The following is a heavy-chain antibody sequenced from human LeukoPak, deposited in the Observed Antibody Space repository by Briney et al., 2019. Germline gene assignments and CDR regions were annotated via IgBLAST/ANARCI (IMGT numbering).Heavy chain of an antibody. Sequence: SETLSLTCAVYGGSFSGYYWSWIRQPPGKGLEWIGEINHSGSTNYNPSLKSRVTISVDTSKNQFSLKLSSVTAADTAVYHCARGWYYGSGSYYKRGIGWFDPWGQGTLVTVSS. CDR2: INHSGST. V-gene: IGHV4-34*01. CDR1: GGSFSGYY. CDR3: ARGWYYGSGSYYKRGIGWFDP. D-gene: IGHD3-10*01. J-gene: IGHJ5*02.